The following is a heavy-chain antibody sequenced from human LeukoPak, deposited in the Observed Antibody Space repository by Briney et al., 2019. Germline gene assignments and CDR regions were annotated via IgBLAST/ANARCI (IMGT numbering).Heavy chain of an antibody. D-gene: IGHD3-22*01. CDR1: GYTFTSYW. Sequence: GESQKISRKGSGYTFTSYWVVWVRQMPGRGLEWMGIIYPGDSDTRYSPSFQGQVTFSADKSTNTAYLQWSRLKASDTAMYFCARQGGYYQDYWGQGTLVTVSS. CDR2: IYPGDSDT. CDR3: ARQGGYYQDY. V-gene: IGHV5-51*01. J-gene: IGHJ4*02.